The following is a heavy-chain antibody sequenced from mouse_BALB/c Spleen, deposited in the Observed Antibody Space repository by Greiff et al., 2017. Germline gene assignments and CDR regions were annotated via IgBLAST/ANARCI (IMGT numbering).Heavy chain of an antibody. J-gene: IGHJ3*01. CDR2: ISSGGSYT. CDR3: ARQEDYDYLFAY. Sequence: EVQLVESGGGLVKPGGSLKLSCAASGFTFSSYAMSWVRQTPEKRLEWVATISSGGSYTYYPDSVKGRFTISRDNAKNTLYLQMSSLRSEDTAMYYCARQEDYDYLFAYWGQGTLVTVSA. CDR1: GFTFSSYA. D-gene: IGHD2-4*01. V-gene: IGHV5-9-3*01.